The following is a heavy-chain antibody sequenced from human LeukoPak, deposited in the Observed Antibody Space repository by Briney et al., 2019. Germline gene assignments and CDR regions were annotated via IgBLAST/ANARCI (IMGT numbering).Heavy chain of an antibody. CDR2: IIPIFGTA. D-gene: IGHD4-17*01. Sequence: GASVKVSCKASGYTFTGYYMHWVRQAPGQGLEWMGGIIPIFGTANYAQKFQGRVTITADESTSTAYMELSSLRSEDTAVYYCAREPQIYGDAFDIWGQGTMVTVSS. J-gene: IGHJ3*02. V-gene: IGHV1-69*13. CDR1: GYTFTGYY. CDR3: AREPQIYGDAFDI.